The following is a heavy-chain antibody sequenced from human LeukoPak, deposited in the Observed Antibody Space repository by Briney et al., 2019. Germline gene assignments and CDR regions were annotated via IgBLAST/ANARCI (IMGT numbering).Heavy chain of an antibody. Sequence: SETLSLTCTVSGGSFTSFYWSWIRQPAGKGLEWIGRFFSSGNTNYNPSFKSRATISVDKSKNQFSLKLTSVTAADTAVYYCARYPGIYGHDYWGQGTLVSVSS. CDR2: FFSSGNT. D-gene: IGHD3-10*01. CDR3: ARYPGIYGHDY. J-gene: IGHJ4*02. V-gene: IGHV4-4*07. CDR1: GGSFTSFY.